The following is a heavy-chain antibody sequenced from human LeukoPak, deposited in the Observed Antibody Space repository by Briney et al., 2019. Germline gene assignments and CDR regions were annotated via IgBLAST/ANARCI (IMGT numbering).Heavy chain of an antibody. V-gene: IGHV4-34*01. CDR3: AKGSSWYGGDY. J-gene: IGHJ4*02. Sequence: SETLSLTCAVYGGSFSGYYWSWIRQPPGKGLEWIGEINHSGSTNYNPSLKSRVTISVDTSKNQFSLKLSSVTAADTAVYYCAKGSSWYGGDYWGQGTLVTVSS. CDR1: GGSFSGYY. D-gene: IGHD6-13*01. CDR2: INHSGST.